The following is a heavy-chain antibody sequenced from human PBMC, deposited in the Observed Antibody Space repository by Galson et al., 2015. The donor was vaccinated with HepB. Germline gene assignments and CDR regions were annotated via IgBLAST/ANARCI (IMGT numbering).Heavy chain of an antibody. D-gene: IGHD4-17*01. CDR2: ISYDGSNK. Sequence: SLRLSCAASGFTFSSYGMHWVRQAPGKGLEWVAVISYDGSNKYYADSVKGRFTISRDNSKNTLYLQMNSLRAEDTAVYYCAKVEGDYVSGDGFDYWGQGTLVTVSS. CDR3: AKVEGDYVSGDGFDY. J-gene: IGHJ4*02. V-gene: IGHV3-30*18. CDR1: GFTFSSYG.